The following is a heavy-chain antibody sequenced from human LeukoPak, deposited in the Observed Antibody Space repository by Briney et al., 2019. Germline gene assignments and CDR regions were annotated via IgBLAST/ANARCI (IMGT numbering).Heavy chain of an antibody. D-gene: IGHD3-3*01. CDR3: AKTSGFWSGGGGI. CDR2: INPHSGDT. V-gene: IGHV1-2*02. Sequence: ASVKVSCKASGYTFTGYYIHWVRQAPGQGLEWMGWINPHSGDTKYAQKFLGRVTMTRDTSITTAYMELTGLRFDDAAEYYCAKTSGFWSGGGGIWGKGTLVTVSS. CDR1: GYTFTGYY. J-gene: IGHJ4*02.